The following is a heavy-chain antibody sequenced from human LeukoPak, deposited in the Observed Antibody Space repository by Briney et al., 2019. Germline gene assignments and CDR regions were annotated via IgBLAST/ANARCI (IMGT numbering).Heavy chain of an antibody. CDR2: ISGSGGST. D-gene: IGHD3-22*01. CDR3: ARKTSSGPFDS. CDR1: GFTFSSYA. Sequence: PGGSLRLSCAASGFTFSSYAMSWVRQAPGKGLEWVSAISGSGGSTYYADSVKGRFTISRDNAKNSLYLQMNSLRAEDTAVYYCARKTSSGPFDSWGQGTLVTVSS. J-gene: IGHJ5*01. V-gene: IGHV3-23*01.